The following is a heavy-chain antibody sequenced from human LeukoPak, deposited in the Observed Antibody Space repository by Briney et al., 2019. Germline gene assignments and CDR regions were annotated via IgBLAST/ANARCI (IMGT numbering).Heavy chain of an antibody. J-gene: IGHJ4*02. CDR3: AERGSSENHYFDY. CDR1: GFTFSNYA. CDR2: IVGGGTTT. Sequence: GGSLRLSCAASGFTFSNYAMNWVRQAPGKGLEWVSAIVGGGTTTFYADSVKGRFTLSRDNSKNTLYLQMNSLRAEDTAIYYCAERGSSENHYFDYWGQGTLVTVSS. V-gene: IGHV3-23*01. D-gene: IGHD5-12*01.